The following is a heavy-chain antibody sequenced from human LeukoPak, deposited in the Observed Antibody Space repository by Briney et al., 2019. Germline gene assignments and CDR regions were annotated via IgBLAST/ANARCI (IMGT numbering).Heavy chain of an antibody. CDR3: ARGLSIAAAGFDY. V-gene: IGHV3-7*01. D-gene: IGHD6-13*01. CDR2: IRQDGSEK. J-gene: IGHJ4*02. CDR1: GFTFSSYA. Sequence: GGSLRLSCAASGFTFSSYAMSWVRQAPGKGLEWVANIRQDGSEKYYVDSVKGRFTISRDNAKNSLYLQMNSLRAEDTAVYYCARGLSIAAAGFDYWGQGTLVTVSS.